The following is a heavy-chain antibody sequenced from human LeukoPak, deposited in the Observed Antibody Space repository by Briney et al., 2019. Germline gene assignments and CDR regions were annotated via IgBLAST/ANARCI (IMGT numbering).Heavy chain of an antibody. D-gene: IGHD3-10*01. Sequence: SQTLSLTCAISGDSVSSNSAAWNWIRQSPSRGLEWLGRTYYRSQWYSDYAVSMKSRITFNPDTSKNQFSLQLSSVTPEDAAVYYCARGRYYYGSGSYRRWFDPWGQGTLVTVSS. J-gene: IGHJ5*02. CDR1: GDSVSSNSAA. CDR3: ARGRYYYGSGSYRRWFDP. V-gene: IGHV6-1*01. CDR2: TYYRSQWYS.